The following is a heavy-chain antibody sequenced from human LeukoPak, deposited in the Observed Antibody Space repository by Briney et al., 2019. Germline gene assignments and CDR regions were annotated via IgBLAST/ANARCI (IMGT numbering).Heavy chain of an antibody. CDR2: IYYSGST. V-gene: IGHV4-59*01. D-gene: IGHD6-19*01. CDR1: GGSISSYY. CDR3: ARVQRSGWLYYYYGMDV. J-gene: IGHJ6*02. Sequence: SETLSLTCTVSGGSISSYYWSWIRQPPGKGLEWIGYIYYSGSTNYNPSLKSRVTISVDTSKNQFSLKLSSVTAADTAVYYCARVQRSGWLYYYYGMDVWGQGTTVTVSS.